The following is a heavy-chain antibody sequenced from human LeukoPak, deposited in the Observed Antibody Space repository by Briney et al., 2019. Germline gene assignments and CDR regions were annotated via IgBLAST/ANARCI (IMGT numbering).Heavy chain of an antibody. CDR2: ITDSGGDT. Sequence: PGGSLRLSCAASGFTFSIYAMSWVRQAPGKGLEWVSAITDSGGDTYHADSVKGRLTISRDNSKDTLYLQMNSLRVEDTAVCYCAKGSSSSRPYYFDFWGQGTLVTVSS. CDR3: AKGSSSSRPYYFDF. D-gene: IGHD6-6*01. V-gene: IGHV3-23*01. J-gene: IGHJ4*02. CDR1: GFTFSIYA.